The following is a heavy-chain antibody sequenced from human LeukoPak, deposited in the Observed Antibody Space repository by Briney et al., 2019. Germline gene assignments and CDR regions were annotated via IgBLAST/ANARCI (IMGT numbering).Heavy chain of an antibody. V-gene: IGHV5-51*01. D-gene: IGHD1-1*01. CDR1: GYSFTSYW. J-gene: IGHJ4*02. Sequence: GESLKISCKGCGYSFTSYWIGWVRQMPGKGLEWMGIIYPGDSDTRYSPSFQGQVTISADKSISTAYLQWSSLKASDTAMYYCARPFGTTTAEDYFDYWGQGTLVTVSS. CDR2: IYPGDSDT. CDR3: ARPFGTTTAEDYFDY.